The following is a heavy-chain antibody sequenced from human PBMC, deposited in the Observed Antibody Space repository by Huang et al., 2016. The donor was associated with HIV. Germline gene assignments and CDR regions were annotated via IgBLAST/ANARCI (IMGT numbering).Heavy chain of an antibody. CDR3: ARDLWLRDLYYYYYMDV. J-gene: IGHJ6*03. CDR1: RFTFSNYA. D-gene: IGHD5-12*01. CDR2: ISYDGRNK. Sequence: QVQLVESGGGVVQPGRSLRLSCAASRFTFSNYAMPWVRQAPGKGLGWVAVISYDGRNKYYAGSVKGRFTISRDNSKNTLYLQMNSLRAEDTAVYYCARDLWLRDLYYYYYMDVWGKGTTVTVSS. V-gene: IGHV3-30*04.